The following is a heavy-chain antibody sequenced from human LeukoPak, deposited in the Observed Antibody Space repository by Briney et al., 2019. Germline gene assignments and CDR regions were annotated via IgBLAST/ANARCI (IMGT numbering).Heavy chain of an antibody. CDR3: ARGEAVGYYDILTGYYIRYYFDY. CDR2: INPNSGGT. J-gene: IGHJ4*02. CDR1: GYTFTGYY. D-gene: IGHD3-9*01. Sequence: ASVKVSCKASGYTFTGYYMHWVRQAPGQGLEWMGWINPNSGGTNYAQKFQGRVTITRNTSISTAYMELSSLRSEDTAVYYCARGEAVGYYDILTGYYIRYYFDYWGQGTLVTVSS. V-gene: IGHV1-2*02.